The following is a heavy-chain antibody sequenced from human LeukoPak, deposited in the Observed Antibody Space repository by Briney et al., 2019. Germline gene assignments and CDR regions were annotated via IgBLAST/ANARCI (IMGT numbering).Heavy chain of an antibody. CDR3: ARESRAYYYDSSGPGH. V-gene: IGHV4-39*07. J-gene: IGHJ4*02. CDR2: IYYSGST. Sequence: SETLSLTCTVSGGSISSSSYYWGWIRQPPGKGLEWIGSIYYSGSTYYNPSLKSRVTISVDTSKNQFSLKLSSVTAADTAVYYCARESRAYYYDSSGPGHWGQGTLVTVSS. CDR1: GGSISSSSYY. D-gene: IGHD3-22*01.